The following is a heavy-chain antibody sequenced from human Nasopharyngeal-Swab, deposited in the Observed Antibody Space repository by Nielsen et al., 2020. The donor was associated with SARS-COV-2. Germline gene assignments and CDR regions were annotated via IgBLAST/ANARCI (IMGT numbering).Heavy chain of an antibody. CDR3: AKDYHGSSPYDY. CDR2: ISGSGGST. Sequence: GESLKISCAASGFTFSSNAMSWVRQAPGKGLEWVSAISGSGGSTYYADSVKGRFTISRDNSKNTLYLQMNSLRAEDTAVYYCAKDYHGSSPYDYWGQGTLVTVSS. J-gene: IGHJ4*02. V-gene: IGHV3-23*01. D-gene: IGHD6-6*01. CDR1: GFTFSSNA.